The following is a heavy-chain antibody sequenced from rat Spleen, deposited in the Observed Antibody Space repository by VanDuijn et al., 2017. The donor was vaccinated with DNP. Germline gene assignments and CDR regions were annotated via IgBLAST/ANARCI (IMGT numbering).Heavy chain of an antibody. CDR3: AKGPNYGGDSDYFDY. CDR1: GFIFRNYW. V-gene: IGHV5-31*01. CDR2: IINIGGST. Sequence: EVKLVESGGGLVQPGRSLKLSCAASGFIFRNYWMTWIRQAPGKGLEWVASIINIGGSTYYPDSVKGRFTISRDDAKSTLYLQMNKLGSEDTAIYHCAKGPNYGGDSDYFDYWGQGVMVTVSS. D-gene: IGHD1-11*01. J-gene: IGHJ2*01.